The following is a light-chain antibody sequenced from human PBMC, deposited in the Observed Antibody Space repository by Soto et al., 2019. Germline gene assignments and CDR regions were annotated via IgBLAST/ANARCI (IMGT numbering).Light chain of an antibody. J-gene: IGLJ2*01. Sequence: QSVLTQPPSVSGAPGQRVTISCTGSSSNIGAGYAVHWYQHLPGTAPKLLIYANTNRPSGVPDRFSGSESGTSASLAITGLQAEDEADYFCSLYTTSSTRVVFGGGTKLTVL. CDR2: ANT. CDR3: SLYTTSSTRVV. V-gene: IGLV1-40*01. CDR1: SSNIGAGYA.